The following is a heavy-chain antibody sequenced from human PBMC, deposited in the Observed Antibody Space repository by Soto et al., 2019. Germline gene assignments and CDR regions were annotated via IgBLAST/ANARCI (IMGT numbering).Heavy chain of an antibody. CDR2: ITATGDRT. J-gene: IGHJ4*02. Sequence: VGSLRLSCADSGFRFSSYSMSWVRQTPGKGLEWVAAITATGDRTYYAGSVTGRFTISRDNSKKTHYLQMTSLRAEDTAMYYCATMNGYFEYWGQGTPVTVSS. V-gene: IGHV3-23*01. D-gene: IGHD3-22*01. CDR3: ATMNGYFEY. CDR1: GFRFSSYS.